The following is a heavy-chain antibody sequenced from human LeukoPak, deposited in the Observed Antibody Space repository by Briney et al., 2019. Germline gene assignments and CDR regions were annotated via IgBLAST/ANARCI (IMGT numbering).Heavy chain of an antibody. D-gene: IGHD3-22*01. CDR2: IYSSGST. J-gene: IGHJ4*02. V-gene: IGHV4-59*01. Sequence: SETLSLTCTVSGGSISGYYWSWIRQPPGKGLEWIGYIYSSGSTNYNPSLKSRVTISVDTSKNQFSLKLSSVTAADTAVYYCARALYYDSSGYYNQYYFDYWGQGTLVTVSS. CDR3: ARALYYDSSGYYNQYYFDY. CDR1: GGSISGYY.